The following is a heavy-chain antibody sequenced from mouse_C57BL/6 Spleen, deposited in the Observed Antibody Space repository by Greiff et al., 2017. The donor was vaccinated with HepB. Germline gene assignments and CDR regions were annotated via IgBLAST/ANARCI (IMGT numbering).Heavy chain of an antibody. Sequence: QVQLQQPGAELVRPGSSVKLSCKASGYTFTSYWMHWVKQRPIQGLEWIGNIDPSDSETHYNQKFKDKATLTVDKSSSTAYMQLSSLTSEDSAVYYGARDDYGSSDFDVWGTGTTVTVSS. CDR3: ARDDYGSSDFDV. J-gene: IGHJ1*03. V-gene: IGHV1-52*01. D-gene: IGHD1-1*01. CDR1: GYTFTSYW. CDR2: IDPSDSET.